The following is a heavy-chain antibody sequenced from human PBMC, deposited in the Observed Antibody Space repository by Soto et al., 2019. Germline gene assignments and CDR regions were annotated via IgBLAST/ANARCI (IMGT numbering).Heavy chain of an antibody. J-gene: IGHJ4*02. CDR2: IYYSGST. V-gene: IGHV4-39*01. CDR1: GGSISSSSYY. D-gene: IGHD6-6*01. CDR3: ARTSIAARPDYFDY. Sequence: SETLSLTCTVSGGSISSSSYYWGWIRQPPGKGLEWIGSIYYSGSTYYNPSLKSRVTISVDTSKNQFSLKLSSVTAADTAVYYCARTSIAARPDYFDYWGQGTLVTVSS.